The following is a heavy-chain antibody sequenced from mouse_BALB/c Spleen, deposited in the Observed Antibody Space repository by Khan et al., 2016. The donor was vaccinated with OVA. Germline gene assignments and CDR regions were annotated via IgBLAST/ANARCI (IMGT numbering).Heavy chain of an antibody. J-gene: IGHJ4*01. CDR2: IDPANGNT. V-gene: IGHV14-3*02. Sequence: VQLQQSGAELMKPGASVKLSCTVSGFNIKDTYMHWVRQRPEQGLVWIGRIDPANGNTKYDPKFQGKATMTADTSSNKVFLQLSSLTSEDTAVNFCAYTSLLYAMDYWGQGTSVTVSS. CDR3: AYTSLLYAMDY. CDR1: GFNIKDTY.